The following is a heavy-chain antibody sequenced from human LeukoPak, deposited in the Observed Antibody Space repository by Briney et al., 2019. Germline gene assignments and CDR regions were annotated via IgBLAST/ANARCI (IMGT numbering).Heavy chain of an antibody. D-gene: IGHD6-13*01. V-gene: IGHV1-2*02. CDR3: ARVRIGQQLDKYYYYAMDV. CDR1: GYTFTDYY. J-gene: IGHJ6*02. CDR2: INPNSGGT. Sequence: EASVTVSSTASGYTFTDYYMHWVRPAPGQGLEWMGWINPNSGGTNYAQKSQGRVTMTTDTSISTAYMEVSRLRSDDTAVYYCARVRIGQQLDKYYYYAMDVWGQGTTVTVSS.